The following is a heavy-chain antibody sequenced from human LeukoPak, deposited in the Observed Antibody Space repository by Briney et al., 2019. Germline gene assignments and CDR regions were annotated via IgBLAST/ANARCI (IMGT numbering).Heavy chain of an antibody. V-gene: IGHV3-7*03. CDR3: ARGLGRP. CDR2: IKQDGSEK. J-gene: IGHJ5*02. Sequence: PGWSLRLSCAASGFTVSDNYMTWVRQAPGKGLEWVANIKQDGSEKYYVDSVKGRFTISRDNAKNSLYLQMNSLRAEDTAVYYCARGLGRPWGQGTLVTVSS. CDR1: GFTVSDNY.